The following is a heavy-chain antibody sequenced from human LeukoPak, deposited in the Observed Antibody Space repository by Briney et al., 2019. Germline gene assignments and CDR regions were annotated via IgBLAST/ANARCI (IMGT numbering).Heavy chain of an antibody. CDR2: ISSSGFDT. D-gene: IGHD1-14*01. CDR3: ARKDSGHNPFDF. J-gene: IGHJ4*02. Sequence: GGSLRLSCAASGFTFSSYAMSWVRQAPGKGLEWVSGISSSGFDTPYADSVKGRFTVSRDNSRNPLYLQMNSLRVEDTAIYYCARKDSGHNPFDFWGQGTLVTVSS. CDR1: GFTFSSYA. V-gene: IGHV3-23*01.